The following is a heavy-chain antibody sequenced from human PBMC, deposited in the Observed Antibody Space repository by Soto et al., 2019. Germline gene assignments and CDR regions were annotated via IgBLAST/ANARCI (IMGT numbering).Heavy chain of an antibody. Sequence: GASVKVSCKASGYTFTSYAMHWVRQAPGQRLEWMGWINAGNGNTKYSQKFQGRVTITRDTSASTAYMELSSLRSEDTAVYYCARGTYYYDSSGPFDYWGQGTLVTVS. J-gene: IGHJ4*02. V-gene: IGHV1-3*01. D-gene: IGHD3-22*01. CDR2: INAGNGNT. CDR1: GYTFTSYA. CDR3: ARGTYYYDSSGPFDY.